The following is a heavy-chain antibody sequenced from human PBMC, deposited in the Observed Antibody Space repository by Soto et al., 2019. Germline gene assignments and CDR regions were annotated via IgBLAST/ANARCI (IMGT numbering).Heavy chain of an antibody. J-gene: IGHJ4*02. CDR3: ATSGPTYGDFDY. V-gene: IGHV1-18*01. CDR2: ISAYNGKT. D-gene: IGHD4-17*01. Sequence: ASVKVSCKASGYTFTSYGISWVRQAPGQGLEWMGRISAYNGKTNYAQKNQGRVNMTKDTSTNTAYMELSSLRSEDTAVYYCATSGPTYGDFDYWGQGTLVTVSS. CDR1: GYTFTSYG.